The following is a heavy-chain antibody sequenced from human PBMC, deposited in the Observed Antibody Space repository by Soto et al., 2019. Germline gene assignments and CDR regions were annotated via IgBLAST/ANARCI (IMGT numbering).Heavy chain of an antibody. CDR3: ARERSAAGTGWFDP. CDR2: MNPNSGNT. CDR1: GYTFTSYD. J-gene: IGHJ5*02. Sequence: QVQLVQSGAEVKKPGASVKVSCKASGYTFTSYDINWVRQATGQGLEWMGWMNPNSGNTGYAQKFQGRVTMTRNTSIRTAYMELSSLRSEETAVYFCARERSAAGTGWFDPWGQGTLVTVSS. D-gene: IGHD6-13*01. V-gene: IGHV1-8*01.